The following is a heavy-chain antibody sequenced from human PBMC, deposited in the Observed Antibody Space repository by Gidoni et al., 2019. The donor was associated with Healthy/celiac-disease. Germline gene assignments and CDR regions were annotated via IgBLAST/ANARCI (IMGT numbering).Heavy chain of an antibody. CDR1: GYTLASYY. CDR2: INPSGGST. CDR3: ARVGELTGDSLFDY. V-gene: IGHV1-46*01. D-gene: IGHD7-27*01. Sequence: QVQLVRSGAEAKKPGASVKVSCKASGYTLASYYMHWVRQAPGQGLEWMGIINPSGGSTSYAQKFPGRVTMTSDTSTSTVYMELRSLRSEHTAVYYCARVGELTGDSLFDYWGQATLVTVSS. J-gene: IGHJ4*02.